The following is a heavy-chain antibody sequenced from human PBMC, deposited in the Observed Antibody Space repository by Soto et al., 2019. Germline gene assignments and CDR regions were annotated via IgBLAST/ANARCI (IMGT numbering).Heavy chain of an antibody. V-gene: IGHV1-69*01. CDR1: GGTFSSYA. CDR2: IIPIFGIA. D-gene: IGHD1-26*01. CDR3: ARPSGSYFLYYAKGG. J-gene: IGHJ6*01. Sequence: QVQLVQSGAEVKKPGSSVKVSCKASGGTFSSYAINWVRQAPGQGLEWMGGIIPIFGIANYAQKFQGRVKITADESTSTAYQELSRLRSEDTAGDYFARPSGSYFLYYAKGGWGQGTTVTVSS.